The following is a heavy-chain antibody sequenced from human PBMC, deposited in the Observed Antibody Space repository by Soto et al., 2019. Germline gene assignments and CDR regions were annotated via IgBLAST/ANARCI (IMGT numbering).Heavy chain of an antibody. V-gene: IGHV4-34*01. CDR2: INHLGSI. D-gene: IGHD2-21*01. CDR3: ARGGISHWAYFYYMDV. J-gene: IGHJ6*03. Sequence: SETLSLTCVVSGGSLSDYFWSWIRQPPGMALEWIGEINHLGSINYNPSLKSRVTTSVDTSKNQFSLTLNSVTAADTVTYYCARGGISHWAYFYYMDVWDRGTTVTVSS. CDR1: GGSLSDYF.